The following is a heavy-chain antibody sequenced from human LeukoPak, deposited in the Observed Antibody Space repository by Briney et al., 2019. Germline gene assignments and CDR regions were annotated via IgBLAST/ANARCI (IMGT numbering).Heavy chain of an antibody. CDR2: IYHSGST. J-gene: IGHJ4*02. D-gene: IGHD3-10*01. Sequence: SETLSLTCAVSGGSISSGGYSWSWIRQPPGKGLEWIGYIYHSGSTYYNPSLKSRVTISVDRSKNQFSLKLSSVTAADTAVYYCARAVLLWFGELTGNPYFDYWGQGTLVTVSS. CDR3: ARAVLLWFGELTGNPYFDY. V-gene: IGHV4-30-2*01. CDR1: GGSISSGGYS.